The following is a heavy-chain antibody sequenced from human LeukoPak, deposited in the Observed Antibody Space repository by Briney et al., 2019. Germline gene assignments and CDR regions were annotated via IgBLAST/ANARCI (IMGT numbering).Heavy chain of an antibody. CDR3: ARRGSDWHFDL. CDR2: IYTSGST. Sequence: PSETLSLTCTVSGGSISSYYWSWIRQPAGKGLEWIGRIYTSGSTTYNPSLKSRVTMSVDTSKNQFSLKLTSVTAADTAVYYCARRGSDWHFDLWGRGTLVTVSS. J-gene: IGHJ2*01. CDR1: GGSISSYY. D-gene: IGHD2-15*01. V-gene: IGHV4-4*07.